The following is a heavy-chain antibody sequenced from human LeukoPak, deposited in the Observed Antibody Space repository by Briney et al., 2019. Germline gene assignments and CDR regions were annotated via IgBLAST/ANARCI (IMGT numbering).Heavy chain of an antibody. J-gene: IGHJ5*02. CDR3: ATCSGGSCYIYDWFDP. V-gene: IGHV1-24*01. Sequence: ASVKVSCKVSGYTLTELSMHWVRQAPGKGLEWMGGFDPEDGETIYAQKFQGRVSMTEDTSTDTAYMELSSLRSEDTAVYYCATCSGGSCYIYDWFDPWGQGTLVTVSS. CDR2: FDPEDGET. CDR1: GYTLTELS. D-gene: IGHD2-15*01.